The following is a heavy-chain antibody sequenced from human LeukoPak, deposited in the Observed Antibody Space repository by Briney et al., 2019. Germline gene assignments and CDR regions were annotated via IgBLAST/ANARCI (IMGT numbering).Heavy chain of an antibody. Sequence: ASVKVSCKASGYTFTGYYMHWVRQAPGQGLEWMGWINPHSGGTDHAQKFQGRVTMTRDTSTSTAYMELSRLRSDDTAVYYCARDMDSGPDFFDYWGLGTLVTVSS. D-gene: IGHD1-26*01. J-gene: IGHJ4*02. V-gene: IGHV1-2*02. CDR1: GYTFTGYY. CDR2: INPHSGGT. CDR3: ARDMDSGPDFFDY.